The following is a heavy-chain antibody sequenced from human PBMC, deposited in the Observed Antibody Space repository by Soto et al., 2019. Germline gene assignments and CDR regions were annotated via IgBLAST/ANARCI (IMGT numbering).Heavy chain of an antibody. J-gene: IGHJ6*02. Sequence: SVKVSCKASGGTLSSYAISWVRQAPGQGLEWMGGIIPIFGTANYAQKFQGRVTITADESTSTAYMELSSLRSEDTAVYYCASITLITFGGVIVSDYYYGMDVWGQGTTVTVSS. V-gene: IGHV1-69*13. D-gene: IGHD3-16*02. CDR3: ASITLITFGGVIVSDYYYGMDV. CDR1: GGTLSSYA. CDR2: IIPIFGTA.